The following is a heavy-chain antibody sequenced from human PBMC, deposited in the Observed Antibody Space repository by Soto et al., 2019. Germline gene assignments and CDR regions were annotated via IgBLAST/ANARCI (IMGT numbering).Heavy chain of an antibody. Sequence: QVQLVQSGAAVKKPGASVKVSCKASGYSFTGYFMHWVRQVPGQGLEWMGWTNPKSGVTKYPQKFQGRVTMTRDTSISTAYMELTRLRSDDTAVYYCARAHVRSQLGSSDYWGQGTLVTVSS. CDR2: TNPKSGVT. CDR3: ARAHVRSQLGSSDY. V-gene: IGHV1-2*02. CDR1: GYSFTGYF. J-gene: IGHJ4*02. D-gene: IGHD1-26*01.